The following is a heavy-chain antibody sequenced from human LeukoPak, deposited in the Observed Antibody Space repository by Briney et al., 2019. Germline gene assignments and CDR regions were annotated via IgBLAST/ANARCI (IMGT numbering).Heavy chain of an antibody. V-gene: IGHV3-30*02. D-gene: IGHD3-22*01. Sequence: GGSLRLSCAASGFTFSSYGVHWVRQAPGKGLEWVAFIRYDGSNKYYADSVKGRFTISRDNSKNTLYLQMNSLRAEDTAVYYCAKVGDSSGPGWFDPWGQGTLVTVSS. CDR2: IRYDGSNK. J-gene: IGHJ5*02. CDR1: GFTFSSYG. CDR3: AKVGDSSGPGWFDP.